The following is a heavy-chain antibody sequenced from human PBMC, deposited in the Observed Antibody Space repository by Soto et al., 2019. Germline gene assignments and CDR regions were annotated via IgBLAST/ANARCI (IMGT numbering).Heavy chain of an antibody. CDR3: ARGKIVVVPAARYNWFDP. CDR2: INHSGST. D-gene: IGHD2-2*01. V-gene: IGHV4-34*01. CDR1: GGSFSGYY. Sequence: PSETLSLTCAVYGGSFSGYYWSWIRQPPGKGLEWIGEINHSGSTNYNPSLKSRVTISVDTSKNQFSLKLSSVTAADTAVYYCARGKIVVVPAARYNWFDPWGQGTLVTVS. J-gene: IGHJ5*02.